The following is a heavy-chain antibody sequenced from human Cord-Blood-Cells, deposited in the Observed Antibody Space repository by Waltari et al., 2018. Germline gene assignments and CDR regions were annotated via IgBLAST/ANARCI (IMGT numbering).Heavy chain of an antibody. J-gene: IGHJ3*02. D-gene: IGHD1-7*01. CDR2: IRYDGSNK. Sequence: QVQLVESGGGVVQPGGSLRLSCAASGFTFSSYGMPWVRQAPGKGLEWVAFIRYDGSNKYYADSVKGRFTISRDNSKNTLYLQMNSLRAEDTAVYYCAKDSRKANWNYAGDAFDIWGQGTMVTVSS. CDR1: GFTFSSYG. V-gene: IGHV3-30*02. CDR3: AKDSRKANWNYAGDAFDI.